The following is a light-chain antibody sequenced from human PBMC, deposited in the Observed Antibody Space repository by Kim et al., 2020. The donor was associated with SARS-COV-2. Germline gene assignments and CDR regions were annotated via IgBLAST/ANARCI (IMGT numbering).Light chain of an antibody. CDR1: SSNIGNNY. Sequence: GQKVTISCSGSSSNIGNNYVSWYQQLPGTAPKLLIYDNNKRPSGIPDRFSGSKSGTSATLGITGLQTGDEADYYCGTWDNSLSAGVFGGGTKLTVL. CDR2: DNN. V-gene: IGLV1-51*01. J-gene: IGLJ2*01. CDR3: GTWDNSLSAGV.